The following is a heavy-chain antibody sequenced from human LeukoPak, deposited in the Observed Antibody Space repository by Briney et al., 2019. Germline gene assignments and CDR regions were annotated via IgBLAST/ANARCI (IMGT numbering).Heavy chain of an antibody. J-gene: IGHJ6*02. CDR3: ARVSGSPSRYYYGMDV. Sequence: ASVKVSCKASGYTFTGYYMRWVRQAPGQGLEWMGWINPNSGGTNYAQKFQGRVTMTRDTSISTAYMELSRLRSDDTAVYYCARVSGSPSRYYYGMDVWGQGTTVTVSS. CDR1: GYTFTGYY. D-gene: IGHD1-26*01. CDR2: INPNSGGT. V-gene: IGHV1-2*02.